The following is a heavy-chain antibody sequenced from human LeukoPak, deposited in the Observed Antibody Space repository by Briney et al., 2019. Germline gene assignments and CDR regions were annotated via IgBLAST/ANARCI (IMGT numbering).Heavy chain of an antibody. D-gene: IGHD1-26*01. Sequence: GGSLRLSCAASGFTFTNYAMSWVRQAPGKGLEWVSVIGDSGGTTYYADSVKGRFTISRDNSKNTLYLQMNSLRAEDTAIYYCAKNSGSYCWDWFDPWGQGTLVTVSS. CDR1: GFTFTNYA. CDR3: AKNSGSYCWDWFDP. CDR2: IGDSGGTT. J-gene: IGHJ5*02. V-gene: IGHV3-23*01.